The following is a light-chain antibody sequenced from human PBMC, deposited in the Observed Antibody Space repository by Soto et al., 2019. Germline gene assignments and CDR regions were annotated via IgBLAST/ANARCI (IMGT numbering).Light chain of an antibody. CDR2: KAS. V-gene: IGKV1-5*03. CDR3: QQYNNYHT. CDR1: QSISSW. Sequence: DIQMTQSPSTLSASVGDRVTITCRASQSISSWLAWYQQKPGKAPKLLIQKASSLESGVPPRFSGSGSGTEFTLTISSMQPDDFATYYCQQYNNYHTFGQGTKVDIK. J-gene: IGKJ2*01.